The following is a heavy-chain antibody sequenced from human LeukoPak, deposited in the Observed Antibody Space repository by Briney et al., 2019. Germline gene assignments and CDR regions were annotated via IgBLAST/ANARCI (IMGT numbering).Heavy chain of an antibody. CDR2: IYYTGST. CDR1: GVSISSGGYY. V-gene: IGHV4-31*03. Sequence: SETLSLTCTVSGVSISSGGYYWSWIRQHPGKGLEWIGYIYYTGSTYYNPSLKSRVSISVDTSKNQFSLNLSSVTAADTAIYYCARDARYYYDDSGYYYLDYWGQGTLVTVSS. D-gene: IGHD3-22*01. CDR3: ARDARYYYDDSGYYYLDY. J-gene: IGHJ4*02.